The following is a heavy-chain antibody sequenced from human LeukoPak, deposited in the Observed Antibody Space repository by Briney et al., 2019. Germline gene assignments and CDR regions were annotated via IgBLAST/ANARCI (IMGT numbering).Heavy chain of an antibody. CDR2: MNPNSGNT. D-gene: IGHD2-21*02. J-gene: IGHJ4*02. CDR3: ARGGYCGGDCYSFDY. V-gene: IGHV1-8*01. Sequence: ASVKVSCKASGYTFTSYDINWVRQPTGQGLEWMGWMNPNSGNTGYAQKFQGRVTMTRNTSISTAYMELSSLRSEDTAVYYCARGGYCGGDCYSFDYWGQGTLVTVSS. CDR1: GYTFTSYD.